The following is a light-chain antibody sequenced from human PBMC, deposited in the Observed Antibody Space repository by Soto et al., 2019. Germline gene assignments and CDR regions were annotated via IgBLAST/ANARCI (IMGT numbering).Light chain of an antibody. CDR2: DVI. CDR1: SSDVGAYNY. V-gene: IGLV2-14*03. CDR3: SSFTGSSTLYV. Sequence: QSALTQPASVSGSPGQSIIISCTGTSSDVGAYNYVSWYQQHPGRAPRLMIYDVINRPSGVSDRFSGSKSGNTASLTISALQAEDKADYYCSSFTGSSTLYVFGSGTKVTVL. J-gene: IGLJ1*01.